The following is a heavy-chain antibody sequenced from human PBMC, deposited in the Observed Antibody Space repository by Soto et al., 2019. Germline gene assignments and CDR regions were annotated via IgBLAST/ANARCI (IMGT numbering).Heavy chain of an antibody. D-gene: IGHD5-12*01. CDR3: ARHAQSPTIYSGYDCCWFDP. CDR1: GGSISSSSYY. V-gene: IGHV4-39*01. Sequence: SETLSLTCTVSGGSISSSSYYWGWIRQPPGKGLEWIGSIYYSGRTYYNPSLKCRVTISVDTSKNQFSLKLSSVTAADTAVYYCARHAQSPTIYSGYDCCWFDPWGQGTLVTVSS. J-gene: IGHJ5*02. CDR2: IYYSGRT.